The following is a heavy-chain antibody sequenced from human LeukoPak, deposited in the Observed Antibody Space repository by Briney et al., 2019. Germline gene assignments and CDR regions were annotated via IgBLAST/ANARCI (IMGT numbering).Heavy chain of an antibody. D-gene: IGHD3-9*01. CDR3: TRDDTLTAHGNWFDP. V-gene: IGHV6-1*01. CDR1: GDSVSSNSAA. J-gene: IGHJ5*02. CDR2: TYYRSKWYN. Sequence: SQTLSLTCAISGDSVSSNSAAWNWIRQSPSRGLEWLGRTYYRSKWYNDYAVSVKSRITIDPDTSKNQFSLQLNSATPEDTAVYYCTRDDTLTAHGNWFDPWGQGTLVTVSS.